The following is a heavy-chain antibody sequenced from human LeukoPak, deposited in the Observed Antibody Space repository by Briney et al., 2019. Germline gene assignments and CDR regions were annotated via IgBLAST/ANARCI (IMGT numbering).Heavy chain of an antibody. CDR3: VRGSLRLPRSTPDY. Sequence: PGGSLRLSCAVSGFSFSNYWMHWVRHDPGKGLVWVSYISSDGSVTKYAASVKGRFTISRDNAVNTLYLQMNSLRVEDTAVYYCVRGSLRLPRSTPDYWGQGTLVTVSS. CDR2: ISSDGSVT. D-gene: IGHD2-21*02. J-gene: IGHJ4*02. V-gene: IGHV3-74*03. CDR1: GFSFSNYW.